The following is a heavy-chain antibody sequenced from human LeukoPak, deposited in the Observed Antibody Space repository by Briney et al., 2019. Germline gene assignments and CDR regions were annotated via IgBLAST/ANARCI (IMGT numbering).Heavy chain of an antibody. V-gene: IGHV3-53*01. CDR3: AKDLYGSGSYYSD. CDR1: GFTVSSNY. J-gene: IGHJ4*02. CDR2: IYSGGST. Sequence: GGSLRLSCAASGFTVSSNYMSWVRQAPGKGLEWVSVIYSGGSTYYADSVKGRFTISRDNSKNTLYLQMNSLRAEDTAVYYCAKDLYGSGSYYSDWGQGTLVTVSS. D-gene: IGHD3-10*01.